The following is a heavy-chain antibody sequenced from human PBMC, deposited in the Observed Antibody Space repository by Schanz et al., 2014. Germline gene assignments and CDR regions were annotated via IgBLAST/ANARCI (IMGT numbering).Heavy chain of an antibody. CDR2: ITAYNGDT. D-gene: IGHD2-2*01. Sequence: QVQLVQSGAEVKKPGASVKVSCKASGYTFTSHGISWVRQAPGQGLEWMGWITAYNGDTNYALKLQGRVTMTTDTSTGTAYMELTSLRFDDTAVYYCARDRRRYCSTASCLHDNWFDPWGQGTLVIVSS. J-gene: IGHJ5*02. V-gene: IGHV1-18*01. CDR3: ARDRRRYCSTASCLHDNWFDP. CDR1: GYTFTSHG.